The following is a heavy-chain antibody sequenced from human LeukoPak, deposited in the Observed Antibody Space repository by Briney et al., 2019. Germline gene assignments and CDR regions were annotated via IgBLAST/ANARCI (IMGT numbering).Heavy chain of an antibody. CDR2: ISSSGSTI. J-gene: IGHJ4*02. CDR1: GFTFSDYY. CDR3: ARVYRPYYYGSGSYYTGLYYFDY. Sequence: PGRSLRLSCAASGFTFSDYYMSWIRQAPGKGLEWVSYISSSGSTIYYADSVKGRFTISRDNAKNSLYLQMNSLRAEDTAVYYCARVYRPYYYGSGSYYTGLYYFDYWGQGTLVTVSS. D-gene: IGHD3-10*01. V-gene: IGHV3-11*04.